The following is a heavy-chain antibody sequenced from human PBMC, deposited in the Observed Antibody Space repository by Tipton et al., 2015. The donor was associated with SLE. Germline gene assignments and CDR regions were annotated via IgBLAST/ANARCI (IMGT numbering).Heavy chain of an antibody. CDR2: ISSSGSTI. Sequence: SLRLSCAASGFTFSSYEMNWVRQAPGKGLEWVSYISSSGSTIYYADSVKGRFTISRDNAKNSLYLQMNSLRAEDTAVYYCARGAYYYGSGSYSLGAFDIWGQGTMVTVSS. CDR1: GFTFSSYE. CDR3: ARGAYYYGSGSYSLGAFDI. D-gene: IGHD3-10*01. J-gene: IGHJ3*02. V-gene: IGHV3-48*03.